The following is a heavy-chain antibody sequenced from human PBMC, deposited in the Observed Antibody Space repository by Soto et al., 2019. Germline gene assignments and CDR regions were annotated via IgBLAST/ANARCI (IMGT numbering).Heavy chain of an antibody. J-gene: IGHJ4*02. V-gene: IGHV2-5*02. Sequence: QITLKKSGPTLVKPTQTLTLTCTFSGFSLSTSGVGVGWIRQPPGKALEWLAVIYWDDDKRYSPALKSRLTITKDTSKNQVVLTMTNMDPVDTATYFCAHHPYYGLGSYSFDYWGQGTLVTVSS. CDR2: IYWDDDK. CDR3: AHHPYYGLGSYSFDY. CDR1: GFSLSTSGVG. D-gene: IGHD3-10*01.